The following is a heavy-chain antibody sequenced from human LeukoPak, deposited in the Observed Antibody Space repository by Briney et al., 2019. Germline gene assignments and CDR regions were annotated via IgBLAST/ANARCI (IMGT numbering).Heavy chain of an antibody. CDR2: IYHSEVT. Sequence: SGGSLRLSCAASGFTFSSYGMSWVRQAPGKGLEWIGNIYHSEVTYHNPSLKSRVTIPVDTSKNQFSLKMSSVTAADTAVYYCARVREDPWNSAPHAFDIWGLGTMVTVSS. CDR1: GFTFSSYG. V-gene: IGHV4-38-2*01. D-gene: IGHD1-1*01. J-gene: IGHJ3*02. CDR3: ARVREDPWNSAPHAFDI.